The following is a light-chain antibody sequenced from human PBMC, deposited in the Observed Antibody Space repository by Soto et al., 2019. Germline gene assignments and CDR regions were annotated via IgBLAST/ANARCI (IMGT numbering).Light chain of an antibody. CDR2: EGS. CDR3: CSYAGSSTFHVV. CDR1: SSDVGSYNL. Sequence: QSALTQPASVSGSPGQSITISCTGTSSDVGSYNLVSWYQQHPGKAHKLMNYEGSKRPSGVSNRFSGSKSGNTASLTISGLHAEDEADYYCCSYAGSSTFHVVFGGGTKLTVL. V-gene: IGLV2-23*03. J-gene: IGLJ2*01.